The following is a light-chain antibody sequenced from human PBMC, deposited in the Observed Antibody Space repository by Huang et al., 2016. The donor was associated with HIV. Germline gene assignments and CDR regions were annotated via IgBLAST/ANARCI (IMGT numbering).Light chain of an antibody. CDR1: ESVNNW. CDR2: MAF. Sequence: DIQMTQSPFTLSASLGDRVTINCRANESVNNWVAWYQQKPVEAPRLLIYMAFKLESGVSSRFSGSGSGTEFTLTINNLHPDDLATYHCQQYNNFPWTFDQGTKV. V-gene: IGKV1-5*03. CDR3: QQYNNFPWT. J-gene: IGKJ1*01.